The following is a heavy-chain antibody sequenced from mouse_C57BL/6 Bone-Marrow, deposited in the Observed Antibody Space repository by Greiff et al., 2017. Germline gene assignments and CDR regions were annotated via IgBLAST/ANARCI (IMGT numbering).Heavy chain of an antibody. CDR2: IYPRSGST. D-gene: IGHD1-1*01. Sequence: QVQLQQSGAELVRPGASVKLSCKASGYTFTSYGISWVKQRPGQGLEWIGEIYPRSGSTYYNEKFKGKATLTADKSSSTAYMELRSLTSEDSAVYFCGGGVLRTGGYLDYWGQGTTLTVSS. V-gene: IGHV1-81*01. CDR1: GYTFTSYG. J-gene: IGHJ2*01. CDR3: GGGVLRTGGYLDY.